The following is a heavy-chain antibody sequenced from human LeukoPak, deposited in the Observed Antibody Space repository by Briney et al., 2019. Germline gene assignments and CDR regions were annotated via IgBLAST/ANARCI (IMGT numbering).Heavy chain of an antibody. D-gene: IGHD4-11*01. CDR3: ARDRNYVSDYYFDV. CDR2: ISHEGDP. CDR1: GVSLRGYY. V-gene: IGHV4-34*01. Sequence: PSETLSLTCAVYGVSLRGYYWSWIRQSPEKGLEWIGEISHEGDPIYNPSLKSRLTLSVDMSKNQFSLNLRSVTAADTAVYYCARDRNYVSDYYFDVWGKGTTVIVSS. J-gene: IGHJ6*03.